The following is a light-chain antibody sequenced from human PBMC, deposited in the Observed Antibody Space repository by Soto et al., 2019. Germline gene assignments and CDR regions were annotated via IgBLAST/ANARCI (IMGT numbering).Light chain of an antibody. Sequence: QMTQSPSSLSASVGDRVTITCQATQDIRKYLNWYQQKPGKAPKLLIDDASSLETGVPSRFSGSGSGTDFTFTISSLQPEDFATYYCQQYDNLPLIFGQGTRLE. CDR1: QDIRKY. CDR2: DAS. CDR3: QQYDNLPLI. J-gene: IGKJ5*01. V-gene: IGKV1-33*01.